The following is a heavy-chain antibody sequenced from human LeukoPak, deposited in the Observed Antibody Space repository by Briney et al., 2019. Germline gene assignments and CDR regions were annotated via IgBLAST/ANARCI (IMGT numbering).Heavy chain of an antibody. Sequence: GGSLRLSCAASGFTFSSYWMHWVRQAPGKGLVWVSRINTDGSRTSYADPVKGRFTISRDNSKNTLYLQMNSLRAEDTAVYYCAKDTPYSSGCWGQGTLVTVSS. D-gene: IGHD6-19*01. CDR1: GFTFSSYW. J-gene: IGHJ4*02. CDR3: AKDTPYSSGC. V-gene: IGHV3-74*01. CDR2: INTDGSRT.